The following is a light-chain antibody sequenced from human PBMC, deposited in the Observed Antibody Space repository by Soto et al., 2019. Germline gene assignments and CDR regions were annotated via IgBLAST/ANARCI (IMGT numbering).Light chain of an antibody. V-gene: IGKV1-5*03. CDR2: KAS. CDR1: QSINNW. Sequence: DFQMTQSPSTLSASIGDRVTITCRASQSINNWLAWYQQQSGKAPKLLIYKASSLESGVPSRFSGSGSGTEFTLTISSLQPDDFATYYCQQYYGPWTFGQGTKVELK. CDR3: QQYYGPWT. J-gene: IGKJ1*01.